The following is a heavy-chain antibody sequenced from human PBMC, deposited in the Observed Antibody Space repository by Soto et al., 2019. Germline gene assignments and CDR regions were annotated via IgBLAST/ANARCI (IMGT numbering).Heavy chain of an antibody. CDR3: ARGHSPIGYCSGGRCNYFDY. CDR2: INPRGGST. D-gene: IGHD2-15*01. Sequence: QVQLVPSGAEVKKPGASVKVSCKASGYTFTNYYIHWVRQTPGQGLEWMGIINPRGGSTSYAQKFQGRVPMTRDTSTGTVYMELSSLRSEDTAVYYCARGHSPIGYCSGGRCNYFDYWGPGTLVTVSS. J-gene: IGHJ4*02. V-gene: IGHV1-46*01. CDR1: GYTFTNYY.